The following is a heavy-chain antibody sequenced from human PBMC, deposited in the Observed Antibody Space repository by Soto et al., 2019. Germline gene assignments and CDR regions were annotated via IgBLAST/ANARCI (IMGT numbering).Heavy chain of an antibody. CDR1: GFTFSNFW. Sequence: GGSLRLSCAASGFTFSNFWMDWVRQAPGKGLEWVANINPDGTEKHYVDSVKGRFTISRDNVKNSLYLQMSSLTAEDSALYYCSRSLDSWGQGTRVTVSS. CDR3: SRSLDS. V-gene: IGHV3-7*01. CDR2: INPDGTEK. J-gene: IGHJ4*02.